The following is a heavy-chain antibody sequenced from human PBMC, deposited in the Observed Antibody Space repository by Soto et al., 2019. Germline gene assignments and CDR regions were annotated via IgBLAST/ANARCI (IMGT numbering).Heavy chain of an antibody. CDR3: ARESEDLTSNFDY. CDR2: ISSTTNYI. V-gene: IGHV3-21*06. Sequence: GGSPRLSCAASWFTFTRYSMNWVRQAPGKGLEWVSSISSTTNYIYYGDSMKGRFTISRDNAKNSLYLEMNSLRAEDTAVYYCARESEDLTSNFDYWGQGTLVTVSS. J-gene: IGHJ4*02. CDR1: WFTFTRYS.